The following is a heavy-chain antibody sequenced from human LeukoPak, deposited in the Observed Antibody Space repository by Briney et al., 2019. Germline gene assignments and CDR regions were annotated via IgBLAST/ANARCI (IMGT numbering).Heavy chain of an antibody. CDR2: ISGSGGST. CDR3: AKDQRLYGSGSYSLDY. Sequence: GGSLRLSCAASGFTFSSYGMSWVRQAPGKGLEWVSAISGSGGSTYYADSVKGRFTISRDNSKNTLYLQMNSLRAEDTAVYYCAKDQRLYGSGSYSLDYWGQGTLVTVSS. V-gene: IGHV3-23*01. J-gene: IGHJ4*02. D-gene: IGHD3-10*01. CDR1: GFTFSSYG.